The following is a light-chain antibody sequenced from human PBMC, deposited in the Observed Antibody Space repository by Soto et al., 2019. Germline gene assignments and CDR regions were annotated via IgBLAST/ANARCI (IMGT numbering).Light chain of an antibody. Sequence: EIVMTQSPATLSVSPGERVSLSCRASQSVSSNLAWYQQKPGQAPRLLIYGASTRATGLPARFSGSGSGTEFTLTISSLQFEDFAVDYCQQYTNWPPITFGPGSKVDIK. CDR2: GAS. J-gene: IGKJ3*01. CDR1: QSVSSN. V-gene: IGKV3-15*01. CDR3: QQYTNWPPIT.